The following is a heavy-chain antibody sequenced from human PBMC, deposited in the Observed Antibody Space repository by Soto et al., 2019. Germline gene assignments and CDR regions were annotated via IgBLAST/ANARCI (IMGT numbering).Heavy chain of an antibody. J-gene: IGHJ5*02. CDR2: ISAYNGNT. CDR1: GYAFTSYG. Sequence: ASVKVSCKASGYAFTSYGISWVRQAPGQGLEWMGWISAYNGNTNYAQKLQGRATMTTDTSTSTAYMELRSLRSDDTAVYYCARDVLAAAGTGWFDPWGQGTLVTVSS. CDR3: ARDVLAAAGTGWFDP. V-gene: IGHV1-18*04. D-gene: IGHD6-13*01.